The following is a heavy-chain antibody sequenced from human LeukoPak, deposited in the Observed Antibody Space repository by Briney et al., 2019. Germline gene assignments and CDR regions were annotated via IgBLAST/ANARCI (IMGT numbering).Heavy chain of an antibody. Sequence: GGSLRLSCAASGFIFSNYAMNWVRQAPGKGLEWASSISGGAGSASYADSVKGRFTMSRDNSKNTLYLQMNSLRAEDTTVYYCAKDGGYGSGNYYPDYWGQGTLVTVSS. CDR1: GFIFSNYA. CDR2: ISGGAGSA. D-gene: IGHD3-10*01. J-gene: IGHJ4*02. CDR3: AKDGGYGSGNYYPDY. V-gene: IGHV3-23*01.